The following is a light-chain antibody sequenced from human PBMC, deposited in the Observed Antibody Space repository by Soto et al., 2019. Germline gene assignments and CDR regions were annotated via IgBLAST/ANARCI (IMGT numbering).Light chain of an antibody. CDR2: EGS. Sequence: QSALTQPASVSGSPGQSITISCTGTSSDVGSYNLVSWYQQHPGKAPKLMIYEGSKRPSGVSNRFSGSKSGNTASLTISGLQAEDEADYYCCSYAGSRDGVFGGGTKQTVL. CDR3: CSYAGSRDGV. J-gene: IGLJ3*02. V-gene: IGLV2-23*01. CDR1: SSDVGSYNL.